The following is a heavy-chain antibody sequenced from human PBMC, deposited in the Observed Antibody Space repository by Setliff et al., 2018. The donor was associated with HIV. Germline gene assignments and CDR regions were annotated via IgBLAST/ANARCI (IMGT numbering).Heavy chain of an antibody. CDR3: ARDFPSPDYSSSWAHLYYHYGMDV. J-gene: IGHJ6*02. V-gene: IGHV1-3*01. Sequence: ASVKVSCKASGYTFSTYAMHWVRQAPGQRLEWMGWINAGNGNTKYSQKFQGRVTITRDTSASTAYMEVSSLRSEDTAVYYRARDFPSPDYSSSWAHLYYHYGMDVWGQGTTVTVSS. CDR1: GYTFSTYA. D-gene: IGHD6-13*01. CDR2: INAGNGNT.